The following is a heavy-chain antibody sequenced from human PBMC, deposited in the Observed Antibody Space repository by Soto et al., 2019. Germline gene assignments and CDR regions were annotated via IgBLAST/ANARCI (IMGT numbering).Heavy chain of an antibody. V-gene: IGHV3-23*01. D-gene: IGHD3-22*01. J-gene: IGHJ4*02. CDR3: AKGIYDSSGYYFEY. CDR2: ISGSGGST. Sequence: GWSLRLSCAASGFTFSSYAMSWVRQAPGKGLEWVSAISGSGGSTYYADSVKGRFTISRDNSKNTLYLQMNSLRAEDTAVYYCAKGIYDSSGYYFEYWGQGTLVTVSS. CDR1: GFTFSSYA.